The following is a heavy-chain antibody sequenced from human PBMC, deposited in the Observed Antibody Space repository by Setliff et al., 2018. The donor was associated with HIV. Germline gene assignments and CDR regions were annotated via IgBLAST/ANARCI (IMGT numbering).Heavy chain of an antibody. D-gene: IGHD3-22*01. V-gene: IGHV4-39*07. CDR2: IYNGGAS. Sequence: PSETLSLTCIVSGDSINSGSYYWGWIRQPPGKGLEWIGTIYNGGASHYNPSLKSRVIIFLDTSKNQFSLELTSVTAADTAVYFCARDPHYFDTSGHYSWFYFDYWGQGTLVTVS. CDR3: ARDPHYFDTSGHYSWFYFDY. J-gene: IGHJ4*02. CDR1: GDSINSGSYY.